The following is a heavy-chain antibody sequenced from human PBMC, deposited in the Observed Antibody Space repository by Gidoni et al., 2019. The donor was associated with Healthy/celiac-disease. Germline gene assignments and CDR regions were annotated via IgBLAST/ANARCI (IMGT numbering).Heavy chain of an antibody. CDR2: IYTSGST. Sequence: HVQLQESGPGLVKPSETLSLTCTVSGCSISSYYWSLIRQPAGKGLEWIGRIYTSGSTTYNPSLKSRVTMSVDTSKNQVSLKLSSVTAADTAVYYCARGGDTAMVNRYYFDYWGQGTLVTVSS. V-gene: IGHV4-4*07. D-gene: IGHD5-18*01. CDR1: GCSISSYY. J-gene: IGHJ4*02. CDR3: ARGGDTAMVNRYYFDY.